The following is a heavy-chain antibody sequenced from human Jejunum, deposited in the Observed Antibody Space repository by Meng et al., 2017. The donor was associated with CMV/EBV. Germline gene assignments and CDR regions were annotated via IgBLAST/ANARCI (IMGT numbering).Heavy chain of an antibody. CDR1: GFTFSNCW. V-gene: IGHV3-74*01. CDR2: INVDGSTT. D-gene: IGHD2-2*02. CDR3: ARDRSYYTTGPHFDY. Sequence: SGFTFSNCWMHWVRQAPGKGLVWVSRINVDGSTTTYADSVEGRFTISRDHAKNTLYLQMNSLRAEDTAVYYCARDRSYYTTGPHFDYWGQGTLVTVSS. J-gene: IGHJ4*02.